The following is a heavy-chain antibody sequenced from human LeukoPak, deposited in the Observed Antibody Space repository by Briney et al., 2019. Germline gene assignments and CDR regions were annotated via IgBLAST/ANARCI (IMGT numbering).Heavy chain of an antibody. Sequence: SETLSLTCTVSGGSISSYYWSWIRQPPGKGLEWIGYIYYSGSTNYNPSLKSRVTISVDTSKNQFSLKLSSVTAADTAVYYCARQVALRYFDWILYYFDYWGQGTLVTVSS. V-gene: IGHV4-59*08. CDR1: GGSISSYY. CDR2: IYYSGST. CDR3: ARQVALRYFDWILYYFDY. D-gene: IGHD3-9*01. J-gene: IGHJ4*02.